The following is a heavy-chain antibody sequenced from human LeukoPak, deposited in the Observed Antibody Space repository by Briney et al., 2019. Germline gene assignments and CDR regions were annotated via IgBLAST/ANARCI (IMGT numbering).Heavy chain of an antibody. V-gene: IGHV4-59*01. Sequence: SETLSLTCTVSDGSISGYYWTWIRQPPGKGLEWLGYISYTGSTNYSPSLKSRVTISVDTSKNQFSLRLNSVTAADTAVYYCAREVAGTHFDYWGQGTLVTVSS. CDR2: ISYTGST. D-gene: IGHD6-19*01. CDR3: AREVAGTHFDY. CDR1: DGSISGYY. J-gene: IGHJ4*02.